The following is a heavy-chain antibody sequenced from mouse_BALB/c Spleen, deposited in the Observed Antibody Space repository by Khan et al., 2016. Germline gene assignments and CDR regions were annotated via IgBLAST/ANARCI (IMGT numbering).Heavy chain of an antibody. J-gene: IGHJ4*01. CDR1: GFDFSRYW. D-gene: IGHD1-1*01. Sequence: EVKLLESGGGLVQPGGSLKLSCAASGFDFSRYWMSWVRQAPGQGLEWIGEINPDSSTINYTQSLKDKFIISRDNAKNTLYLQMSNVRSEDTALYYCARLCYYGTMDYWGQGTSVTVSS. CDR3: ARLCYYGTMDY. V-gene: IGHV4-1*02. CDR2: INPDSSTI.